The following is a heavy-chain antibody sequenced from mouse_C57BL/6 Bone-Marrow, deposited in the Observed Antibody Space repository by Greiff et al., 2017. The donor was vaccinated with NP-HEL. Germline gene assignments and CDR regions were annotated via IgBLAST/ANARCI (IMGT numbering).Heavy chain of an antibody. CDR3: ASPNLLPYGY. CDR1: GYTFTSYW. D-gene: IGHD1-1*01. CDR2: IHPNSGST. Sequence: VQLQQPGAELVKPGASVKLSCKASGYTFTSYWMHWVKQRPGQGLEWIGMIHPNSGSTNYNEKFKSKATLTVDKSSSTAYMQLSSLTYEDSAVYYCASPNLLPYGYWGQGTSVTVSS. J-gene: IGHJ4*01. V-gene: IGHV1-64*01.